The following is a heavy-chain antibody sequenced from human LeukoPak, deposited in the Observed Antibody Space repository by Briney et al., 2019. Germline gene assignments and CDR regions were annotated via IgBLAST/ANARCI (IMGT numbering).Heavy chain of an antibody. D-gene: IGHD6-19*01. Sequence: PGGSLRLSCAASGFTFSSYSMNWVRQAPGKGLEWVSSISSSSSYIYYADSVKGRFTISRDNAKNSLYLQMNSLRAEDTAVYYCARDDLNLDRSGWRWPGLDYWGQGTLVTVSS. CDR1: GFTFSSYS. V-gene: IGHV3-21*01. CDR3: ARDDLNLDRSGWRWPGLDY. J-gene: IGHJ4*02. CDR2: ISSSSSYI.